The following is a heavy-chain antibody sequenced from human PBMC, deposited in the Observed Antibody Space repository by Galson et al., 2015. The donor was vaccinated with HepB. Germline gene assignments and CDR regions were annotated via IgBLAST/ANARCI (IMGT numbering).Heavy chain of an antibody. CDR2: ISSSSSYI. V-gene: IGHV3-21*01. J-gene: IGHJ6*03. CDR3: ASLGGDCSSTSCYLNYYYYMDV. Sequence: SLRLSCAASGFTFSSYSMNWVRQAPGKGLEWVSSISSSSSYIYYADSVKGRFTISRDNAKNSLYLQMNSLRAEDTAVYYCASLGGDCSSTSCYLNYYYYMDVWGKGTTVTVSS. D-gene: IGHD2-2*01. CDR1: GFTFSSYS.